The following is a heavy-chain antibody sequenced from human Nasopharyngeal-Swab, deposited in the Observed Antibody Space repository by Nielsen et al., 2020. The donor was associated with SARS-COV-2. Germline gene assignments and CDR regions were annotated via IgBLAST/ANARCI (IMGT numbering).Heavy chain of an antibody. CDR2: ISSSGSTI. D-gene: IGHD6-13*01. CDR1: GFTFSDYF. CDR3: ASGGSSSWYYYYYMDV. V-gene: IGHV3-11*04. Sequence: GSLRLSCAASGFTFSDYFMSWIRQAPGKGLEWVSYISSSGSTIYYADSVKGRFTISRDNAKNSLYLQMNSLRAEDTAVYYCASGGSSSWYYYYYMDVWGKGTTVTVSS. J-gene: IGHJ6*03.